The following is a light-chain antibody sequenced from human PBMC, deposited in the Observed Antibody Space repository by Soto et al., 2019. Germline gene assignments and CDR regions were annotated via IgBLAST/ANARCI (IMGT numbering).Light chain of an antibody. Sequence: QCFLTSPRSVAECPGKSVTSPCTRTTSEVGAYNYVSWSQRNAGKGPRVIIHDVSARPSGVPDRCSASKSGNTASLTISGLQTEDEADYYCSSYAGNYVYVFGSGTKVTVL. CDR2: DVS. V-gene: IGLV2-11*01. CDR3: SSYAGNYVYV. CDR1: TSEVGAYNY. J-gene: IGLJ1*01.